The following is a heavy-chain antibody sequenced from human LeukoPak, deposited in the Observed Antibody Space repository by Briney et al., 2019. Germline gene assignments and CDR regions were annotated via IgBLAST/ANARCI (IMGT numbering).Heavy chain of an antibody. J-gene: IGHJ4*02. V-gene: IGHV5-51*01. D-gene: IGHD1-14*01. Sequence: GESLKISCKGSGYSFSNYWIGWVRQMPGKGLGWMGIIYPGDSDTRYSPSFQGQVTISADKSISTAYLQWSSLKASDTAMYYCARTANNRVFDYWGQGTLVTVSS. CDR1: GYSFSNYW. CDR3: ARTANNRVFDY. CDR2: IYPGDSDT.